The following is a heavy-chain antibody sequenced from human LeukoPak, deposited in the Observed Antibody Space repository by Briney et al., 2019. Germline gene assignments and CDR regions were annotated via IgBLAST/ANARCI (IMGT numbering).Heavy chain of an antibody. V-gene: IGHV3-15*01. D-gene: IGHD6-13*01. CDR1: GFTFSNAW. CDR2: IKSKTDGGTT. J-gene: IGHJ4*02. CDR3: TTSTKPYSSSWYRVWYFDY. Sequence: GGSLRLSCAASGFTFSNAWMSWVRQAPGKWLEWVGLIKSKTDGGTTDYAAPVKGRFTISRDDSKNTLYLQMNSLKTEDTAVYYCTTSTKPYSSSWYRVWYFDYWGQGTLVTVSS.